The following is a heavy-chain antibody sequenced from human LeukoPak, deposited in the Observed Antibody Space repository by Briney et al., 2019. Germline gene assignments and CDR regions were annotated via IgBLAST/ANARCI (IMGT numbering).Heavy chain of an antibody. J-gene: IGHJ4*02. CDR1: GFTFSNFG. D-gene: IGHD3-9*01. Sequence: PGGSLRLSCAASGFTFSNFGMHWVRQAPGKGLEWVAVISYDGKNEYYTDSVKGRFTISRDNAKNTLYLQMNSLRAEDTAVYYCARDLIPPHYDILTGYFDYWGQGTLVTVSS. V-gene: IGHV3-30*03. CDR3: ARDLIPPHYDILTGYFDY. CDR2: ISYDGKNE.